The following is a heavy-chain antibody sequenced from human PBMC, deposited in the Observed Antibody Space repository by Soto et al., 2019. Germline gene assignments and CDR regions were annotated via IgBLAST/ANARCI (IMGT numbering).Heavy chain of an antibody. CDR3: TSRPRNGYSR. CDR2: IIPIFGTT. Sequence: QVQLVQSGAELKKPGSSVKVSCKSSGGTFSSYAVSWARQAPGQGLEWMGGIIPIFGTTNYAQKFQGRVTFTADESTSTVYMELSSLRSEDTAVYYCTSRPRNGYSRWGQGTLVTVSS. CDR1: GGTFSSYA. D-gene: IGHD5-18*01. J-gene: IGHJ4*02. V-gene: IGHV1-69*01.